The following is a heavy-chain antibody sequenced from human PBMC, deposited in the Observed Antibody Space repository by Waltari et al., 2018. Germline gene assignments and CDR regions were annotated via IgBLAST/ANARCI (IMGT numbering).Heavy chain of an antibody. V-gene: IGHV4-38-2*01. CDR1: GYAINSGFY. J-gene: IGHJ5*02. CDR2: IYHDGTT. CDR3: TRQTLGYCTSAACRRLEA. Sequence: QVQLQESGPSLVKPSETLSLTCDVSGYAINSGFYWGWFRDAPEKGLEWMGTIYHDGTTFDNPSLTRRVTTSMGTSKNPISLKRKSVTAADTAVDYCTRQTLGYCTSAACRRLEAWGQGTLVTVSS. D-gene: IGHD2-8*02.